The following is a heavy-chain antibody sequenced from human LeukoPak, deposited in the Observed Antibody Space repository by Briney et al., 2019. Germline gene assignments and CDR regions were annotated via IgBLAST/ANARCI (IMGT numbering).Heavy chain of an antibody. CDR1: DFSFSNYG. D-gene: IGHD1-26*01. Sequence: GGSLRLSCAASDFSFSNYGMHWVRQAPGKGLEWVAVILYDGNNKHYAESVKGRFTISRDNSNNMLYLQMNSLRPEDTAIYYCAKDRLFGSGLNGPHYYYGMDVWGQGTTVTVSS. J-gene: IGHJ6*02. CDR2: ILYDGNNK. V-gene: IGHV3-30*18. CDR3: AKDRLFGSGLNGPHYYYGMDV.